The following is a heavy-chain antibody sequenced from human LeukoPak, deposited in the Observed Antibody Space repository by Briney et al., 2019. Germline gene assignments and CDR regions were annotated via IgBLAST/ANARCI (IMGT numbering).Heavy chain of an antibody. Sequence: GGSLRLSCAASGFTFSSYGMHCVRHARDKGLEGVAFIRYDGSNKYYADSVKGRFTISRDNSKTTLYLQMNSLRAEDTAVYYCAKGSVVPAAMGVPAFDIWGQGTMVTVSS. D-gene: IGHD2-2*01. CDR2: IRYDGSNK. V-gene: IGHV3-30*02. CDR1: GFTFSSYG. J-gene: IGHJ3*02. CDR3: AKGSVVPAAMGVPAFDI.